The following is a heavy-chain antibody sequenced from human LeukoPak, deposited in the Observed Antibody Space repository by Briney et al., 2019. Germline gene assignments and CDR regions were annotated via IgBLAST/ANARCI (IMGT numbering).Heavy chain of an antibody. CDR1: GFTISANY. Sequence: GGSLRLSCAASGFTISANYMNWVRQAPGKGLEWVSIIFSTGNTYYADSVQGRFTISRDNSKNTLYLQMDSLRAEDTAVHYCASVFWNGHWGQGTLVTVSS. CDR3: ASVFWNGH. CDR2: IFSTGNT. V-gene: IGHV3-66*01. D-gene: IGHD3-3*01. J-gene: IGHJ4*02.